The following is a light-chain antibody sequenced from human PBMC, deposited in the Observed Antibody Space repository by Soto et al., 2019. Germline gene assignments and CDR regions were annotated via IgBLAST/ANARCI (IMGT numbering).Light chain of an antibody. CDR1: SSDIGRYNF. CDR3: CSFAGSYTSYV. CDR2: EAT. J-gene: IGLJ1*01. V-gene: IGLV2-14*01. Sequence: QSVLTQPASMSGSPGQSITISCTGTSSDIGRYNFVSWYQHHPGKAPKLIIYEATKRPSGVSYRFSGSKSGNTASLTISGLQAEDEADYYCCSFAGSYTSYVFGTGTKVTVL.